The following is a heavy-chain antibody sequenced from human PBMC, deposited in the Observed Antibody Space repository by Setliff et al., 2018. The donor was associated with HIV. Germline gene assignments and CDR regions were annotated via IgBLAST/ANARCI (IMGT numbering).Heavy chain of an antibody. Sequence: MGWVRQAPGKGLEWVGRIRSKANSYATAYAASVKGRFTISRDDSKNTAYLQMNSLKTEDTAVYYCTTRSIAVAGCFDYWGQGTLVTVSS. CDR2: IRSKANSYAT. D-gene: IGHD6-19*01. J-gene: IGHJ4*02. CDR3: TTRSIAVAGCFDY. V-gene: IGHV3-73*01.